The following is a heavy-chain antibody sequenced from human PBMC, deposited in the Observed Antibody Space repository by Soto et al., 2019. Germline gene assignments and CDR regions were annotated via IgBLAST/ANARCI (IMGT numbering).Heavy chain of an antibody. CDR3: SRVSGIAVALRWYFDY. CDR2: ISAYNGNT. V-gene: IGHV1-18*01. J-gene: IGHJ4*02. Sequence: ASVKVYCKGSGYSYTSYGSSWVRKATGKGLEWMGWISAYNGNTNYAQKLQGRVTMTTDTSTSTAYMELRSLRSDDTAVYYCSRVSGIAVALRWYFDYWGQGTLVTVSS. D-gene: IGHD6-19*01. CDR1: GYSYTSYG.